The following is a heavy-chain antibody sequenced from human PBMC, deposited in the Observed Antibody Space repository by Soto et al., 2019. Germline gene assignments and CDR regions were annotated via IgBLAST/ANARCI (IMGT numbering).Heavy chain of an antibody. CDR1: GYTFTSYG. CDR3: ARVVGALGHWFDP. D-gene: IGHD1-26*01. J-gene: IGHJ5*02. V-gene: IGHV1-18*01. CDR2: ISAYNGNT. Sequence: QVQLVQSGAEVKKPGASVKVSCKASGYTFTSYGISWVRQAPGQGLEWMGRISAYNGNTNYAQKLQGRVTMTTDTSTGTAYMALRSLRSDDPAVYYCARVVGALGHWFDPWGQGTLVTVSS.